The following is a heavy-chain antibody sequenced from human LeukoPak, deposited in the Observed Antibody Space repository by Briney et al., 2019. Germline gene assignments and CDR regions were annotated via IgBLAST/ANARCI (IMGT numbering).Heavy chain of an antibody. CDR3: AKADLRIIAAAQGFDY. J-gene: IGHJ4*02. D-gene: IGHD6-13*01. CDR1: GFTLRSYA. CDR2: ISGSGGST. Sequence: PVGSQRLPCAASGFTLRSYAMRWVRQAPGKGLEWVSAISGSGGSTYYADSVKGRFTISRDNSKNTLYLQMNSLRAEDTAVYHCAKADLRIIAAAQGFDYWGQGTLVTVSS. V-gene: IGHV3-23*01.